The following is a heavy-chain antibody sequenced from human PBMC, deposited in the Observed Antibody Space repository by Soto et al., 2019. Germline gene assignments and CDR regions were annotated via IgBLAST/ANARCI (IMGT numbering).Heavy chain of an antibody. V-gene: IGHV1-46*04. CDR2: INPTGGST. CDR1: GYTFTSYY. CDR3: ARGEYLSTFGMDL. J-gene: IGHJ6*04. Sequence: QVQLVQSGAEVKKPGASVKVSCKASGYTFTSYYMHWVRQAPGPGLEWVVIINPTGGSTTYAQKLQDRVTMTRDTSPSPVYIELGSLRSDDTAGDYCARGEYLSTFGMDLWGKGTTVTVSS. D-gene: IGHD3-16*01.